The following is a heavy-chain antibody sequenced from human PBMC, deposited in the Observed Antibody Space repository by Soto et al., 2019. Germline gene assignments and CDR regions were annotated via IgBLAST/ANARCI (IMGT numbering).Heavy chain of an antibody. CDR1: GGSISSGGYY. CDR2: IYYSGST. D-gene: IGHD3-16*01. V-gene: IGHV4-31*03. Sequence: QVQLQESGPGLVKPSQTLSLTCTVSGGSISSGGYYWSWIRQHPGKGLEWIGYIYYSGSTYYNPSLKSRVTIAVDTTKNQFSLKLSSVTAADTAVYYCARDGDRSKLGGMDVWGQGTTVTVSS. CDR3: ARDGDRSKLGGMDV. J-gene: IGHJ6*02.